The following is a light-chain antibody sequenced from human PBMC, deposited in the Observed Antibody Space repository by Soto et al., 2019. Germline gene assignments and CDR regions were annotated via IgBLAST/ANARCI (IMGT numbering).Light chain of an antibody. CDR1: QSVNSTF. V-gene: IGKV3-20*01. Sequence: EIVLTQSRGTLSLSPGERATLSCRASQSVNSTFIAWYQQKPGQAPRLLIYSASSRATGIPDRFSGSGSGTDFTLTISSLEPEDFAVYYCHQYGSSPLTFGPGTKVDIK. CDR3: HQYGSSPLT. CDR2: SAS. J-gene: IGKJ3*01.